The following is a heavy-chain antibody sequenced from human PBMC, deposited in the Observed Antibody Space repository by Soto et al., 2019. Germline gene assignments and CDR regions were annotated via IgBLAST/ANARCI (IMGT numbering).Heavy chain of an antibody. CDR1: GFTSGDYA. CDR3: TRGVSSYDFWSGYPAYFDY. Sequence: GGSLRLSCTASGFTSGDYAMSWFRQAPGKGLERVGFIRSKAYGGTTEYAASVKGRSTISRDDSKSIAYLQMNSLKTEDTAVYYCTRGVSSYDFWSGYPAYFDYWGQGTLATVSS. D-gene: IGHD3-3*01. J-gene: IGHJ4*02. V-gene: IGHV3-49*03. CDR2: IRSKAYGGTT.